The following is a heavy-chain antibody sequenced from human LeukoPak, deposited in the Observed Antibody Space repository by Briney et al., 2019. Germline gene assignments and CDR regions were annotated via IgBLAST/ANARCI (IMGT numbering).Heavy chain of an antibody. V-gene: IGHV3-23*01. D-gene: IGHD6-6*01. J-gene: IGHJ4*02. CDR2: ISAIGGST. CDR3: AKDDGSSSYYFDH. CDR1: GFTFSRYV. Sequence: GGSLRLSCAASGFTFSRYVMSWVRQAPGKGLEWVSGISAIGGSTYYADSMKGRFIVSRDNSKNTLFLQMNSLRAEDTAVYYCAKDDGSSSYYFDHWGQGTLTTVSS.